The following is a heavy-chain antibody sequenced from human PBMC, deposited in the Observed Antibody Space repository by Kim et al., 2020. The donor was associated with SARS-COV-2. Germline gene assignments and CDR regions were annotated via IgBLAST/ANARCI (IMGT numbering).Heavy chain of an antibody. V-gene: IGHV3-30*18. J-gene: IGHJ5*01. Sequence: GGSLRLSCVASGFPFSDYGMHWVRQAPGKGLEWVGVISFDGTSTFHGDSVNGRFTISRDNSKDTLYLEMTSLRPEDTAVYYCAKELLRRRGYCSTTTCLNWFDFWGQGALVTVSS. D-gene: IGHD2-2*03. CDR2: ISFDGTST. CDR1: GFPFSDYG. CDR3: AKELLRRRGYCSTTTCLNWFDF.